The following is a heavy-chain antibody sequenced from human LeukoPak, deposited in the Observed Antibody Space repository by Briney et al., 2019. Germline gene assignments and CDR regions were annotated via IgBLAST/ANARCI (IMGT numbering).Heavy chain of an antibody. J-gene: IGHJ4*02. CDR3: ARDSGFKVWFGESGFDY. Sequence: PSETLSLTCAVYGGSFSGYYWSWIRQPPGKGLEWIGEINHSGSTNYNPSLKSRATISVDTSKNQFSLKLSSVTAADTAVYYCARDSGFKVWFGESGFDYWGQGTLVTVSS. CDR1: GGSFSGYY. CDR2: INHSGST. V-gene: IGHV4-34*01. D-gene: IGHD3-10*01.